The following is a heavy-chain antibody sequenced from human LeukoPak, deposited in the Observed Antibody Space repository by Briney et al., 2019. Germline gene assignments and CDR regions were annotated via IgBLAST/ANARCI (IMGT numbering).Heavy chain of an antibody. CDR1: GYTFTSYY. Sequence: ASVKVSCKASGYTFTSYYMHWVRQAPGQGLEWMGIINPSGGSTSYAQKFQGRVTMTRDTSTSTVYMELSSVRSEDTAVYYCARGGVEVRTWGNWFDPWGQGTLVTVSS. D-gene: IGHD7-27*01. CDR2: INPSGGST. CDR3: ARGGVEVRTWGNWFDP. J-gene: IGHJ5*02. V-gene: IGHV1-46*01.